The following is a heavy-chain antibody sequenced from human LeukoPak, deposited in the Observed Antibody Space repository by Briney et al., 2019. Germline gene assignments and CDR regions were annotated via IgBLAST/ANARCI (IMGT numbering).Heavy chain of an antibody. CDR2: INPNSGDT. V-gene: IGHV1-2*02. CDR1: GYTFTGYY. D-gene: IGHD1-26*01. Sequence: ASVKVSCKASGYTFTGYYMHWVRQAPGQGLEWMGWINPNSGDTNYAQKFQGRVTMTRDTSISTAYMELSRLRSDDTAVYYCERDHGRVGRSGWYFDYWGQGTLVTGS. J-gene: IGHJ4*02. CDR3: ERDHGRVGRSGWYFDY.